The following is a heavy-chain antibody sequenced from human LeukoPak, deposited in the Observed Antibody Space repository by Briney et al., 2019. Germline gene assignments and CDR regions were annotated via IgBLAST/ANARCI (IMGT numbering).Heavy chain of an antibody. J-gene: IGHJ5*02. CDR1: GFTFSSYE. Sequence: GGSLRLSCAASGFTFSSYEMNWVRQAPGKGLEWISYISSSGSIISYADSVKGRFTISRDNAKNSLYLQMNSLRAEDTAVYYCARESGITMLRGAHTPWGQGILVTVSS. D-gene: IGHD3-10*01. CDR2: ISSSGSII. V-gene: IGHV3-48*03. CDR3: ARESGITMLRGAHTP.